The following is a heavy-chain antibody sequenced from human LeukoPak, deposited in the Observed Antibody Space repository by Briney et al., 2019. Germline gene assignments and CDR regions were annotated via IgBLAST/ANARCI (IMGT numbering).Heavy chain of an antibody. CDR1: GYTFNKFD. V-gene: IGHV1-18*01. CDR3: ARGTGLFDSSGYYFRY. D-gene: IGHD3-22*01. J-gene: IGHJ4*02. CDR2: ISAYNGDT. Sequence: GASVKVSCKASGYTFNKFDINWVRQAPGQRPEWMGWISAYNGDTNYAQRLRGRVTMTTDTSTSTAYMELRSLRSDDTAVYYCARGTGLFDSSGYYFRYWGQGTLVAVSA.